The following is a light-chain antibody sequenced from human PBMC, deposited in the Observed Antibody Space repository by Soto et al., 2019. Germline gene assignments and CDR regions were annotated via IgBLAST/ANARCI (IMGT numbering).Light chain of an antibody. V-gene: IGKV1-39*01. CDR2: AAS. Sequence: IQSTQSPSSLSASVGDRVTITCRASQSISSYLNWYQQKPGKAPKLLIYAASSLQSGVPSRFSGSGSGTDFTLTISSLQPEDFATYYCQQSYSTPPWTFGQGTKVDIK. CDR1: QSISSY. CDR3: QQSYSTPPWT. J-gene: IGKJ1*01.